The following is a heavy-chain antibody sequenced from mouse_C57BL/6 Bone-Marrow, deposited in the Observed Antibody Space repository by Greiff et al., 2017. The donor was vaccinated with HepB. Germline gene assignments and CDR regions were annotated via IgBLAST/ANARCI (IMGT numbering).Heavy chain of an antibody. Sequence: DVMLVESGGGLVQSGRSLRLSCATSGFTFSDFYMEWVRQAPGKGLEWIAASRNKANDYTTEYSASVKGRFIVSRDTSQSILYLQMNALRAEDTAIYYCARDADGYDAMDYWGQGTSVTVSS. CDR2: SRNKANDYTT. CDR3: ARDADGYDAMDY. D-gene: IGHD2-3*01. V-gene: IGHV7-1*01. CDR1: GFTFSDFY. J-gene: IGHJ4*01.